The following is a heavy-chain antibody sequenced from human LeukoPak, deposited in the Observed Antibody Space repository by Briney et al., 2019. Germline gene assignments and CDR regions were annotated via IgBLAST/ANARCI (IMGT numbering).Heavy chain of an antibody. J-gene: IGHJ4*02. CDR2: IFYSGST. Sequence: SETLSLTCTVSGGSISRYYWSWIRQPPGKGLEWIGNIFYSGSTYYSPSLRSRVTMSVDTSKNQFSLKLSSVTAADTAVYYCARVRYSDSSVLTRKRSYCFDYWGQGTLVTVSS. D-gene: IGHD3-22*01. CDR3: ARVRYSDSSVLTRKRSYCFDY. CDR1: GGSISRYY. V-gene: IGHV4-59*12.